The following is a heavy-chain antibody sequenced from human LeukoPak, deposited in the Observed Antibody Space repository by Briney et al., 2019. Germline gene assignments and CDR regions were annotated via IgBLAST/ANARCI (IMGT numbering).Heavy chain of an antibody. J-gene: IGHJ4*02. D-gene: IGHD5-12*01. V-gene: IGHV4-61*02. CDR2: IYGSGRT. Sequence: PSETLSLTCTVSGDSISSGSYYWSWIRQPAGKGLEWIGRIYGSGRTNYNLSLKSRVTISVDTSKNQFSLRLNSVTPEDTAVYYCARGSYSGYDNARFDYWGQGTLVTVSS. CDR1: GDSISSGSYY. CDR3: ARGSYSGYDNARFDY.